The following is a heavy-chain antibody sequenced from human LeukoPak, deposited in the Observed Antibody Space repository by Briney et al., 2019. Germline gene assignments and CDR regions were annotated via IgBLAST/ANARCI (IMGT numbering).Heavy chain of an antibody. CDR1: GFTFDDYA. J-gene: IGHJ4*02. CDR2: ISYDGSNK. Sequence: RPGGSLRLSCAASGFTFDDYAMHWVRQAPGKGLEWVAVISYDGSNKYYADSVKGRFTISRDNSKNTLYLQMNSLRAEDTAVYCAKAAVRSSGYYYFDYWGQGTLVTVSS. D-gene: IGHD3-22*01. V-gene: IGHV3-30*18. CDR3: AKAAVRSSGYYYFDY.